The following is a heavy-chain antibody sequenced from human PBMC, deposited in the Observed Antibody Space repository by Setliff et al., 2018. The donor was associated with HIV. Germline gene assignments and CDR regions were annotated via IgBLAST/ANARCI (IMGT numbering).Heavy chain of an antibody. CDR1: GFTFSSHA. CDR3: AALITITDYYYYYYMDV. Sequence: GGSLRLSCAASGFTFSSHAMTWVRQAPGQGLEWVSIISGSGDSTFYADSLKGRFTISRDNAKNSLYLQMNSLRAEDTAVYYCAALITITDYYYYYYMDVWGKGTTVTVSS. V-gene: IGHV3-23*01. CDR2: ISGSGDST. J-gene: IGHJ6*03. D-gene: IGHD1-1*01.